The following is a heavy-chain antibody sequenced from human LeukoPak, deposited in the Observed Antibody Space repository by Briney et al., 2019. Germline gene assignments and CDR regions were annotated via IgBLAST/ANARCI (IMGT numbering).Heavy chain of an antibody. Sequence: GGSLRLSCSASGFTFSSYAMHWVRQAPGKGLEYVSAISSNGGSTYYADSVKGRFTISRDNSKNTLYLQMSSLRPEDTAVYYCARARYCANGVCSDKYYFDYWGQGALVTVSS. D-gene: IGHD2-8*01. J-gene: IGHJ4*02. CDR3: ARARYCANGVCSDKYYFDY. CDR1: GFTFSSYA. CDR2: ISSNGGST. V-gene: IGHV3-64*04.